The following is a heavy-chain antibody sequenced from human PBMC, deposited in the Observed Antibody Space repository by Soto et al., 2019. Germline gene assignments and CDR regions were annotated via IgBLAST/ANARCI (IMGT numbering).Heavy chain of an antibody. CDR3: ARECQALDSPPAYARRFDP. V-gene: IGHV1-2*02. J-gene: IGHJ5*02. CDR1: GYRFTAYY. Sequence: QVQLVQSGADVKRPGASVKVSCKASGYRFTAYYMHWVRQAHGQGLEWMGWINPNSGGTNYAPKFRGRDTVTRDPSISTAYMEVTRLRSDDTAVYFCARECQALDSPPAYARRFDPWGQGTMITV. CDR2: INPNSGGT. D-gene: IGHD2-8*01.